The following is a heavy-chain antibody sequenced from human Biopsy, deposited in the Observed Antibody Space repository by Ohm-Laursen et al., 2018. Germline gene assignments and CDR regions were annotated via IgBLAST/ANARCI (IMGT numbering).Heavy chain of an antibody. CDR3: ARNTGWYGDLYYFDY. J-gene: IGHJ4*02. CDR2: INPSGSTT. Sequence: ASVKVSCKVSGYSFTSYYMHWVRQAPGQGLKWMGMINPSGSTTSYPQIFQGRVTMTRDTSKSTVYMELSSLRSADTAVYFCARNTGWYGDLYYFDYWGQGTPVTVSS. D-gene: IGHD6-19*01. V-gene: IGHV1-46*01. CDR1: GYSFTSYY.